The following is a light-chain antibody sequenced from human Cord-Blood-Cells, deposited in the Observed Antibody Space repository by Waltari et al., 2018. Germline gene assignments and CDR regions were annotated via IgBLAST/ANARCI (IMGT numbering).Light chain of an antibody. V-gene: IGLV2-14*01. CDR2: DVS. CDR3: SSYTSSSTWV. J-gene: IGLJ3*02. CDR1: SSDVGGYNY. Sequence: QSALTQPASVSWSPGQSITISCTGTSSDVGGYNYVSWYQQHPGKAPKLMIYDVSKRPSGVSNRFSGSKSDNTASLTISGLQAEDEADYYCSSYTSSSTWVFGGGTKLTVL.